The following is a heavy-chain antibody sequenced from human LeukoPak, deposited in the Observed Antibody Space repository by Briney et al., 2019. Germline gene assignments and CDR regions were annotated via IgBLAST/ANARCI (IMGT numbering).Heavy chain of an antibody. V-gene: IGHV4-59*01. D-gene: IGHD6-19*01. Sequence: PSETLSLTCTASGGSINSYYWSWIRQPPGKGLGWIGYIYTSGSTNYNPSLKSRVTISVDTSKNQFSLKLSSVTAADTAVYYCARVAVAARGYFDYWGQGTVVTVSS. CDR1: GGSINSYY. J-gene: IGHJ4*02. CDR3: ARVAVAARGYFDY. CDR2: IYTSGST.